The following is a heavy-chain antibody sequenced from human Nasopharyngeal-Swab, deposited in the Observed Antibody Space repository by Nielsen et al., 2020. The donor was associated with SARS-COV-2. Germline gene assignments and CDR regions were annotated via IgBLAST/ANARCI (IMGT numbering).Heavy chain of an antibody. CDR3: ARSRSYYDSSGFPVGY. CDR1: GFTFSSYN. V-gene: IGHV3-21*04. CDR2: ISYGSNYI. J-gene: IGHJ4*02. D-gene: IGHD3-22*01. Sequence: GESLKISCAASGFTFSSYNMNWVRQAPGKGLEWVSSISYGSNYIYYADTLKGRFTISRDNAKNSLYLQMNSLRAEDTAVYYCARSRSYYDSSGFPVGYWGQGTLVTVSS.